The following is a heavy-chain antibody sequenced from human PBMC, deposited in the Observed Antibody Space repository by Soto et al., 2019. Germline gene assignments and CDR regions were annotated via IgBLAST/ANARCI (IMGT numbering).Heavy chain of an antibody. J-gene: IGHJ6*03. CDR2: IYYSGST. CDR3: ALSPVGYMDV. CDR1: GGSISSSSYY. V-gene: IGHV4-39*01. Sequence: SETLSLTCTVSGGSISSSSYYWGWIRQPPGKGLEWIGSIYYSGSTYYNPSLKSRVTISVDTSKNQFSLKLSSVTAADTAVYYCALSPVGYMDVWGKGTTVTVSS. D-gene: IGHD1-26*01.